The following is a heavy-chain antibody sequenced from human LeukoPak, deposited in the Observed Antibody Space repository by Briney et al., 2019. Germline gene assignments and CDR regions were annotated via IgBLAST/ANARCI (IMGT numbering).Heavy chain of an antibody. D-gene: IGHD1-26*01. CDR3: ARGGSYFDS. CDR1: GFTFSSYA. J-gene: IGHJ4*02. CDR2: ISGSGGST. Sequence: GGSLRLSCAASGFTFSSYAMSWVRQAPGKGLEWVSAISGSGGSTYYADSVKGRFTISRDDSENTLYLQMNSLRVEDTAVYYCARGGSYFDSWGQGTLVTVSS. V-gene: IGHV3-23*01.